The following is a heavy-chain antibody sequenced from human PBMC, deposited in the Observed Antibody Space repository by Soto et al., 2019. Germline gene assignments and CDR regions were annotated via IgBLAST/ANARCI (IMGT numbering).Heavy chain of an antibody. V-gene: IGHV4-30-4*01. CDR3: ARGVTVFGLVSRFWFDP. CDR2: IYNSGIT. J-gene: IGHJ5*02. CDR1: GGCISSGDYS. D-gene: IGHD3-3*01. Sequence: SETLSLTCTVSGGCISSGDYSWSWVRQSPGKGLEWIGHIYNSGITYYNPSLKSRVVISIDTSRNQFSLRLNSLTAADRAVYFCARGVTVFGLVSRFWFDPWGQGTVVTVSS.